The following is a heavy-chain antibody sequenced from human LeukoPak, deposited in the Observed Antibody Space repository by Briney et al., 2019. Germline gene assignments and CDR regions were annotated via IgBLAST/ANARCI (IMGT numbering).Heavy chain of an antibody. V-gene: IGHV3-30-3*01. CDR1: GFTFSSYS. J-gene: IGHJ3*02. D-gene: IGHD6-19*01. CDR2: ISYDGSNK. Sequence: PGGSLRLSCAASGFTFSSYSIHWVRQAPGKGLEWVAVISYDGSNKNYADSVKGRFTISRDNSKSTLYLRMNSLRAEDTAVYYCARSDLDQTGYSSGLAFDIWGQGTVVTVSS. CDR3: ARSDLDQTGYSSGLAFDI.